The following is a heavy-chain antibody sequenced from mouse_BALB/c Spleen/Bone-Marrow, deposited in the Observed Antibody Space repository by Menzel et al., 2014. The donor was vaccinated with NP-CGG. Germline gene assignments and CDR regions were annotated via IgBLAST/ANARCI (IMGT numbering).Heavy chain of an antibody. CDR2: IWGGGST. Sequence: VQLQESGPGLVQPSQSLSITCTVSGFSLTSYGVHWVRQSPGKGLEWLGVIWGGGSTDYNAAFISRLSISKDNSKSQVFFKMNSLQANDTAIYYCARAYGNYVAWFAYWGQGTLVTVSA. CDR3: ARAYGNYVAWFAY. J-gene: IGHJ3*01. V-gene: IGHV2-2*02. D-gene: IGHD2-10*02. CDR1: GFSLTSYG.